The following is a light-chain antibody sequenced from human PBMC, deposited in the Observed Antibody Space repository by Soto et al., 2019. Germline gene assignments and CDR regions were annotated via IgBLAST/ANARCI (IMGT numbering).Light chain of an antibody. CDR2: SNN. V-gene: IGLV1-44*01. J-gene: IGLJ1*01. CDR1: SSNIGSNT. Sequence: QSVLTQPPSSSVTPGQMVTIYCSGSSSNIGSNTVNWYQQLPGTAPKLLIYSNNQRPSGVPDRFSGSKSGTSASLAISGLQSEDEADYYCAAWDDSLNGSYVFGTGTKVTVL. CDR3: AAWDDSLNGSYV.